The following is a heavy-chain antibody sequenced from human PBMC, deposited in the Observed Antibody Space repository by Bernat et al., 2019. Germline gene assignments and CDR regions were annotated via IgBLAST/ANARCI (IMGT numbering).Heavy chain of an antibody. CDR2: ISWNSGSI. CDR1: GFTFDDYA. J-gene: IGHJ1*01. CDR3: EKDRDGSGRRYFQN. V-gene: IGHV3-9*01. D-gene: IGHD3-10*01. Sequence: SGFTFDDYAMHWVRQAPGKGLEWVSGISWNSGSIGYADSVKGRFTISRDNAKTSLYLQMNSLRAEDTALYYCEKDRDGSGRRYFQNWGQ.